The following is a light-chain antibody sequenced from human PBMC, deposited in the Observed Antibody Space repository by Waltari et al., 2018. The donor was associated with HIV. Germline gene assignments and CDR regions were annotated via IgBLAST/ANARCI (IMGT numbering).Light chain of an antibody. J-gene: IGKJ2*01. CDR3: QKYNSAPRT. CDR2: AAS. Sequence: DIQMTQSPSSLSASVGDRVTNTCRASQGISNYLAWYQQKPGKVPKLLIYAASTLQSGVPSRFSGSGSGTDFTLTISGLQPEDVATYYCQKYNSAPRTFGQGTKLEIK. V-gene: IGKV1-27*01. CDR1: QGISNY.